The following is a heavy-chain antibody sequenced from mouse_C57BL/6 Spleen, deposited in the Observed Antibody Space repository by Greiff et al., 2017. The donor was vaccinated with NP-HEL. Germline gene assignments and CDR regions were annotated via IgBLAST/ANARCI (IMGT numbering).Heavy chain of an antibody. CDR2: ISSGSSTI. CDR3: ARSGLTGRYFDV. J-gene: IGHJ1*03. V-gene: IGHV5-17*01. Sequence: EVKLVESGGGLVKPGGSLKLSCAASGFTFSDYGMHWVRQAPEKGLEWVAYISSGSSTIYYVDTVKGRFTISRDNAKNTLFLQMTSLRSEDTAMYYCARSGLTGRYFDVWGTGTTVTVSS. CDR1: GFTFSDYG. D-gene: IGHD4-1*01.